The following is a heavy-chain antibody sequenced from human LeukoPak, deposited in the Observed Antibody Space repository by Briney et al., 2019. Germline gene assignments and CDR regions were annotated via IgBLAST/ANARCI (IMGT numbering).Heavy chain of an antibody. J-gene: IGHJ4*02. D-gene: IGHD6-19*01. CDR1: GLTVSNNY. CDR3: AKVGYSSGQFDY. V-gene: IGHV3-53*01. Sequence: PGGSLRLSCAVSGLTVSNNYMSWVRQAPGKGLEWVSVIYSGGSAYYAGSVKGRFTISRDSSKNTVYLQMNSLRAEDTAVYYCAKVGYSSGQFDYWGQGTLVTVSS. CDR2: IYSGGSA.